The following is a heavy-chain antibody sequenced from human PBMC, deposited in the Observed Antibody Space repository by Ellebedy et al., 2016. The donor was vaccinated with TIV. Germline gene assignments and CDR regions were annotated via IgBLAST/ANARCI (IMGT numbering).Heavy chain of an antibody. J-gene: IGHJ3*02. Sequence: SVKVSCXASGGTFSSYAISWVRQAPGQGLEWMGGIIPIFGTANYAQKFQGRVTITADKSTSTAYMELSSLRSEDTAVYYCARVPGYCSSTSCYGDAFDIWGQGTMVTVSS. D-gene: IGHD2-2*01. V-gene: IGHV1-69*06. CDR3: ARVPGYCSSTSCYGDAFDI. CDR1: GGTFSSYA. CDR2: IIPIFGTA.